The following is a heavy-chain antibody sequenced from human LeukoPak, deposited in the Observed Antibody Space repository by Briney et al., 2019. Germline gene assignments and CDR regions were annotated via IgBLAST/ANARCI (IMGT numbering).Heavy chain of an antibody. CDR1: GYSFTSYW. V-gene: IGHV5-10-1*01. CDR3: ASSSGFDWLSATPYYYYGMDV. Sequence: GESLKISCKGSGYSFTSYWISWVRQMPGIGLECMGRIDPSDSYTNYSPSFQGHVTISADKSISTAYLQWSSLKASVTAMYYCASSSGFDWLSATPYYYYGMDVWGKGTTVTVSS. D-gene: IGHD3-9*01. J-gene: IGHJ6*04. CDR2: IDPSDSYT.